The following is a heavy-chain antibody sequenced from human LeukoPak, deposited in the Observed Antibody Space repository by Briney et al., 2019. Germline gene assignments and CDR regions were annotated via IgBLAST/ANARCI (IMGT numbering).Heavy chain of an antibody. Sequence: QSGGSLGLSCVGSGFTFSDYAIHWVRQAPGKGLEWVAVSAHDEVGKQFADSVKGRFTLSRDNSRDSVHLQMNRLRDEDTAVYYCEKDRGYGEHEPFESWGQGSLVTVSS. D-gene: IGHD4/OR15-4a*01. V-gene: IGHV3-30*18. CDR2: SAHDEVGK. CDR3: EKDRGYGEHEPFES. CDR1: GFTFSDYA. J-gene: IGHJ4*02.